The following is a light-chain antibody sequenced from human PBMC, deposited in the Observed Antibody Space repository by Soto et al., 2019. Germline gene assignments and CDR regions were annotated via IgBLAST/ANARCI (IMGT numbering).Light chain of an antibody. J-gene: IGLJ2*01. CDR1: TGAVTSGNY. CDR2: STV. V-gene: IGLV7-43*01. CDR3: LLYYGDTRDVV. Sequence: QAVVTQEPSLTVSPRGTVTLTCASSTGAVTSGNYPSWFQQKPGQAPRALIYSTVDKYSWTPARFSGSLLGDKAALTLSGVQPEDEAEYYCLLYYGDTRDVVFGGGTKLTVL.